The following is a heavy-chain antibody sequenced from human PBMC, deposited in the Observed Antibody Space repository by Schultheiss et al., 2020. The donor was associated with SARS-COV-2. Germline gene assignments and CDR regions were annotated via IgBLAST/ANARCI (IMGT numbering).Heavy chain of an antibody. CDR2: IYYSGST. D-gene: IGHD1-26*01. Sequence: SQTLSLTCAVSGGSISSGGYSWSWIRQPPGKGLEWIGYIYYSGSTNYNPSLKSRVTISVDTSKNQFSLKLSSVTAADTAVYYCARAALIVGATLTAFDIWGQGIMVTVSS. V-gene: IGHV4-61*08. J-gene: IGHJ3*02. CDR1: GGSISSGGYS. CDR3: ARAALIVGATLTAFDI.